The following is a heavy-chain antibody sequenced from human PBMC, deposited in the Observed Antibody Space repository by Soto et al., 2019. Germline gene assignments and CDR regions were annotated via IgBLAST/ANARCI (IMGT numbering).Heavy chain of an antibody. D-gene: IGHD5-18*01. CDR3: ARRGGYSYGLGGTYYYGMDV. V-gene: IGHV1-69*01. CDR2: IIPIFGTA. CDR1: GGTFSSYA. Sequence: VKVSCKASGGTFSSYAISWVRQAPGQGLEWMGGIIPIFGTANYAQKFQGRVTITADESTSTAYMELSSLRSEDTAVYYCARRGGYSYGLGGTYYYGMDVWGQGTTVTVS. J-gene: IGHJ6*02.